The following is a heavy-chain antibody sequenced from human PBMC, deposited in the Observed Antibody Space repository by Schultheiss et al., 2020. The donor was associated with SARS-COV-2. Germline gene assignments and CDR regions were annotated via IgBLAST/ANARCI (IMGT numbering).Heavy chain of an antibody. Sequence: GGSLRLSCAASGFTFSNYSVNWVRQAPGKGLEWVSYISSSGSTKYYADSVKGRFTISRDNAKNSLYLQMNSLRAEDTAVYYCAKDPPKADYWGQGTLVTVSS. CDR1: GFTFSNYS. J-gene: IGHJ4*02. V-gene: IGHV3-48*04. CDR3: AKDPPKADY. CDR2: ISSSGSTK.